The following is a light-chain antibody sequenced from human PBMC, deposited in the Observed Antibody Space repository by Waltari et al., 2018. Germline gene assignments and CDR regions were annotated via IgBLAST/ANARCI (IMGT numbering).Light chain of an antibody. J-gene: IGKJ3*01. CDR2: DAS. CDR3: EKSSNWRET. V-gene: IGKV3-11*02. Sequence: DIVLTQSPATLSLSPGERATLSCRASQSVSSYLAWYQQKPGQAPRLLIYDASNRATGIPARFSGSGSGRDFSVTMSRVEGEDCGVYYCEKSSNWRETCGGGTKVDMK. CDR1: QSVSSY.